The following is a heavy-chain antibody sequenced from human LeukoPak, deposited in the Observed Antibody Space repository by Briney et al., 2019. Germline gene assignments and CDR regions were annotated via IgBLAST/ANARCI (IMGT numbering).Heavy chain of an antibody. V-gene: IGHV4-38-2*02. CDR1: GYSISSGYY. D-gene: IGHD6-19*01. CDR2: IYHSGNT. J-gene: IGHJ4*03. CDR3: ARGFSGSGWYSCYFDY. Sequence: SETLSLTCTVSGYSISSGYYWGWIRQPPGKGLEWIGSIYHSGNTYYNPSLKSRVTISVDTSKNQFSLKLSSVTAADTAVYYCARGFSGSGWYSCYFDYWGQGTLVTVSS.